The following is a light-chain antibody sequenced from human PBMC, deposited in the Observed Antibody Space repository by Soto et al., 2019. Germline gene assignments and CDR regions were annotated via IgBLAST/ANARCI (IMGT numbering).Light chain of an antibody. CDR3: QQTYIAPLT. CDR2: AAS. CDR1: QSISNY. J-gene: IGKJ4*01. V-gene: IGKV1-39*01. Sequence: DIQMTQSPSSLSASVGDRVTITCRASQSISNYLNWYQQKSRKAPNLLIYAASGLQSGVPSRFSGSGSGTDFTLTISNLQPEDFATYYCQQTYIAPLTFGGGTRWIS.